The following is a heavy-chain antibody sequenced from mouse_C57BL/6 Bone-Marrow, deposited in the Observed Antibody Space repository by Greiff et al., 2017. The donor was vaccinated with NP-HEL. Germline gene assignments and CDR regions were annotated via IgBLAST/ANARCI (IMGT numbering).Heavy chain of an antibody. CDR2: IYPRSGNT. Sequence: VMLVESGAELARPGASVKLSCKASGYTFTSYGISWVKQRTGQGLEWIGEIYPRSGNTYYNEKFKGKATLTADKSSSTAYMELRSLTSEDSAVYFCARSPNYYGSSYGYFDVWGTGTTVTVSS. CDR1: GYTFTSYG. V-gene: IGHV1-81*01. CDR3: ARSPNYYGSSYGYFDV. J-gene: IGHJ1*03. D-gene: IGHD1-1*01.